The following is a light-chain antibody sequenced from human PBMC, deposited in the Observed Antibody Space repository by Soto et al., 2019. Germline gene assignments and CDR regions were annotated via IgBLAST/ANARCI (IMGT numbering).Light chain of an antibody. Sequence: QSALAQPASVSGSPGQSIAISCTGTSSDVGSYNSVSWYQQYPGKAPTLMIHDVNKRPSGVSDRFSGSKSGNTASLTISGLQAEDEADYYCSSFTNSISYVFGGGTQLTVL. CDR1: SSDVGSYNS. CDR3: SSFTNSISYV. CDR2: DVN. J-gene: IGLJ7*01. V-gene: IGLV2-14*03.